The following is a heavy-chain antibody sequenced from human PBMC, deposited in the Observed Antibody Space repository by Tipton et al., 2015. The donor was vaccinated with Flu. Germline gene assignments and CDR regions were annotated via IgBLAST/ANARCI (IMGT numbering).Heavy chain of an antibody. Sequence: TLSLTCAVSGASVSSAGHWWTWVRQPAGKGLEWIGEIYHSGIINFNPSLKSRVTISIDTSTNHFSLRLTSVTAADTAVYYCANYHYDATGSQSVKFWGQGALVTVSS. CDR2: IYHSGII. D-gene: IGHD3-16*01. J-gene: IGHJ4*02. V-gene: IGHV4-4*02. CDR3: ANYHYDATGSQSVKF. CDR1: GASVSSAGHW.